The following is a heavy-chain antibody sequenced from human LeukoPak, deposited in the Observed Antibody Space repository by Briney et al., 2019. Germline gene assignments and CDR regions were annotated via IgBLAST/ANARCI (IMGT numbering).Heavy chain of an antibody. D-gene: IGHD5-18*01. J-gene: IGHJ4*02. CDR3: ATLYSYGHVDY. V-gene: IGHV4-39*07. Sequence: SETLSLTCTVSGGSISSRSYYWGWIRQPPGKGLEWIGSIYYSGSTYYNPSLKSRVTISVDTSKNQFSLKLSSVTAADTAVYYCATLYSYGHVDYWGQGTLVTVSS. CDR1: GGSISSRSYY. CDR2: IYYSGST.